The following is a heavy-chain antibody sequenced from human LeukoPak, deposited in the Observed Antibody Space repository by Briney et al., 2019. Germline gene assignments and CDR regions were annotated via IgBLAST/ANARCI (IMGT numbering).Heavy chain of an antibody. D-gene: IGHD3-10*01. Sequence: SVKVSCKASGGTFSSYAISWVRQAPGQGLEWMGGIIPIFGTANYAQRFQGRVTITADKSTSTAYMELSSLRSEDTAVYYCARRRGVSKKNWFDPWGQGTLVTVSS. V-gene: IGHV1-69*06. CDR3: ARRRGVSKKNWFDP. CDR1: GGTFSSYA. CDR2: IIPIFGTA. J-gene: IGHJ5*02.